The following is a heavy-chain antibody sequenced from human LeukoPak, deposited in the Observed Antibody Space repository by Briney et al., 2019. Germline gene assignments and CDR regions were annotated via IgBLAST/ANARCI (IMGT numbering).Heavy chain of an antibody. CDR1: GFTLSSYW. D-gene: IGHD2-15*01. CDR2: IKQDGSEK. J-gene: IGHJ4*02. Sequence: GGSLRLSCAAYGFTLSSYWMSWVRQAPGKGLEWVANIKQDGSEKYYVDSVKGRFTISRDNAKNSLYLQMNSLRAEDTAVYYCARDLGYYFDYWGQGTLVTVSS. V-gene: IGHV3-7*01. CDR3: ARDLGYYFDY.